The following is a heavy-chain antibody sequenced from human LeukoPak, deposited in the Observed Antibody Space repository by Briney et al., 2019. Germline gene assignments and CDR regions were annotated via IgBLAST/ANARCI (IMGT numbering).Heavy chain of an antibody. CDR1: GGSISSSSYY. CDR3: ARGKPRAEYFQH. J-gene: IGHJ1*01. V-gene: IGHV4-30-2*01. CDR2: IYHSGST. Sequence: PSETLSLTCTVSGGSISSSSYYWGWIRQPPGKGLEWIGYIYHSGSTYYNPSLKSRVTISVDRSKNQFSLKLSSVTAADTAVYYCARGKPRAEYFQHWGQGTLVTVSS.